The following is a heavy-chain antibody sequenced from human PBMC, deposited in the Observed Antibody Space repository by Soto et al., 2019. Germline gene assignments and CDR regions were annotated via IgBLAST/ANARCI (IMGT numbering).Heavy chain of an antibody. J-gene: IGHJ4*02. D-gene: IGHD2-2*01. CDR2: ISYDGSNK. Sequence: QVQLVESGGGVVQPGRSLRLSCAASGFTFSSYAMHWVRQAPGKGLEWVAVISYDGSNKYYADSVKGRFTISRDNSKNTLYLQMNSLRAEDTAVYYCARDYQLSIDYWGQGTLVTVSS. CDR3: ARDYQLSIDY. V-gene: IGHV3-30-3*01. CDR1: GFTFSSYA.